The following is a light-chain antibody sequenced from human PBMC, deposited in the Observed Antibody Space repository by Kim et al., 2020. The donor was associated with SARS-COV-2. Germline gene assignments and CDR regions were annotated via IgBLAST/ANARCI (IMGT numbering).Light chain of an antibody. J-gene: IGLJ2*01. CDR1: KLGDKY. CDR2: QDS. Sequence: VAPGQTASITCSGDKLGDKYACWYQQKPGQSPVLVIYQDSKRPAGIPERFSGSNSGNTATLTISGTQAMDEADYYCQAWDSSAQVFGGGTQLTVL. V-gene: IGLV3-1*01. CDR3: QAWDSSAQV.